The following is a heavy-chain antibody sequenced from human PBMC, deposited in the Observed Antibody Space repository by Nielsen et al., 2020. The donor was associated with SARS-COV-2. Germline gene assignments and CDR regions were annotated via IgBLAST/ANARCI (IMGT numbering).Heavy chain of an antibody. V-gene: IGHV3-20*01. CDR2: INWNGGST. D-gene: IGHD5-18*01. CDR1: GFTFSNAW. CDR3: ARVYSYGYPSPWFDP. Sequence: GESLKISCAASGFTFSNAWMSWVRQAPGKGLEWVSGINWNGGSTGYADSVKGRFTISRDNAKNSLYLQMNSLRAEDTALYHCARVYSYGYPSPWFDPWGQGTLVTVSS. J-gene: IGHJ5*02.